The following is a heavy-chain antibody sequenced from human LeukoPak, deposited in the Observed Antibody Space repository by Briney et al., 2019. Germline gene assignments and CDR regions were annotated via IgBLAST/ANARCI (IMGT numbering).Heavy chain of an antibody. CDR2: IYYSGST. CDR1: GGSISSGDYY. D-gene: IGHD4-23*01. J-gene: IGHJ4*02. CDR3: ARGGRRTVVTARYFDY. V-gene: IGHV4-30-4*01. Sequence: ETSQTLSLTCTVSGGSISSGDYYWSWIRQPPGKGLEWIGYIYYSGSTYYNPSLKSRVTISVDTSKNQFSLKLSSVTAADTAVYYCARGGRRTVVTARYFDYWGQGTLVTVSS.